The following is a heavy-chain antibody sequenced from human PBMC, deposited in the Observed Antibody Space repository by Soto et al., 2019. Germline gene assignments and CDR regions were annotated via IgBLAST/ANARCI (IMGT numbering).Heavy chain of an antibody. CDR2: IYPGDSDT. Sequence: GGSLKISCKGSGYSFISYWIGWGLQMPGKGLEWMGIIYPGDSDTRYSPSFQGQVTISADKSINTAYLQWSSLKASDTAMYYCVRRSGMVNFDYWGQGTLVTVSS. J-gene: IGHJ4*02. CDR1: GYSFISYW. D-gene: IGHD5-18*01. V-gene: IGHV5-51*01. CDR3: VRRSGMVNFDY.